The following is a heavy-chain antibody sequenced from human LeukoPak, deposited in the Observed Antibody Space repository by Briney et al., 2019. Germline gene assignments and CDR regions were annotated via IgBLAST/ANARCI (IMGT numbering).Heavy chain of an antibody. CDR3: AKVGARYYYDSSGYVDY. CDR2: ISGSGGST. D-gene: IGHD3-22*01. CDR1: GFTVSSYS. Sequence: GGSLRLSCAASGFTVSSYSMNWVRQAPGKGLEWVSAISGSGGSTYYADSVKGRFTISRDNSKNTLYLQMNSLRAEDTAVYYCAKVGARYYYDSSGYVDYWGQGTLVTVSS. J-gene: IGHJ4*02. V-gene: IGHV3-23*01.